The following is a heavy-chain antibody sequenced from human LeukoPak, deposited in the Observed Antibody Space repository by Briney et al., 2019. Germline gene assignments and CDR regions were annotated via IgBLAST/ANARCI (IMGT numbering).Heavy chain of an antibody. CDR1: GYTFTSYG. J-gene: IGHJ4*02. Sequence: GSVKVSCKASGYTFTSYGISWVRQAPGQGLEWMGWINPYNGNTNYAQKLQGRVTMTTDTSTSTAYMELRSLRSDDTAVYYCARVAAVDYFDYWGQGTLVTVSS. CDR3: ARVAAVDYFDY. CDR2: INPYNGNT. V-gene: IGHV1-18*01. D-gene: IGHD6-13*01.